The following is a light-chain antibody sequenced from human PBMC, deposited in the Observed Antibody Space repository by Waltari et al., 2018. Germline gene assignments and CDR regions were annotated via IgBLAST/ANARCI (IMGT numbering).Light chain of an antibody. CDR2: CAS. CDR1: QSLNTN. Sequence: EILMTQSPAYLSVSPGERATLSCRASQSLNTNLVGYQQKPGQAPRPLVYCASTRATGVPAGFSGSGSGTEFTRTISSLQSEDAGVYYCQLYNNWPTSYTFGQGTKLEIK. CDR3: QLYNNWPTSYT. J-gene: IGKJ2*01. V-gene: IGKV3-15*01.